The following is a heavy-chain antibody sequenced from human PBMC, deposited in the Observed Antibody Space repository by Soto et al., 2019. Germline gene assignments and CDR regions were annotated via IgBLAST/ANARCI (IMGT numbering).Heavy chain of an antibody. CDR3: ATGNLERTTD. Sequence: EVQLVESGGGLVQPGGSLRLSCAASGFDFSPSGMNWVRQAPGKGLEWVATINQDGSEKYYVDSVKGRFTISKDNAKNSLFLQLKDRRAEDKAVYYCATGNLERTTDRGQGDLGTVSS. V-gene: IGHV3-7*04. CDR2: INQDGSEK. CDR1: GFDFSPSG. J-gene: IGHJ4*02. D-gene: IGHD4-17*01.